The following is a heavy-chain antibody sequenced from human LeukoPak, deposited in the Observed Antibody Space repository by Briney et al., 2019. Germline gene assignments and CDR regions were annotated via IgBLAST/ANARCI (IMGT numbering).Heavy chain of an antibody. Sequence: PGGSLRLSCAASGCTFSSFATSWVRQAPGKGLEWVSGISASGGSTYYADSVKGRFTISRDNSKNTLYLQMNSLRAEDTAVYYCAKGFYDNSASGVFDIWGQGTMVTVSS. J-gene: IGHJ3*02. V-gene: IGHV3-23*01. D-gene: IGHD3-22*01. CDR2: ISASGGST. CDR1: GCTFSSFA. CDR3: AKGFYDNSASGVFDI.